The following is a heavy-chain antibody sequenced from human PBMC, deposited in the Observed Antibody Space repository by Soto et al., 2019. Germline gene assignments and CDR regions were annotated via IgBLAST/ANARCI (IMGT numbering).Heavy chain of an antibody. V-gene: IGHV3-21*01. Sequence: KPGGSLRLSCAASGFTFSSYSMNWVRQAPGKGLEWVSSISSSSYIYYADSVKGRFTISRDNAKNSLYLQMNSLRAEDTAVYYCAREKRGYSRQEYGMDVWGQGTTVTVSS. CDR2: ISSSSYI. D-gene: IGHD5-18*01. CDR3: AREKRGYSRQEYGMDV. J-gene: IGHJ6*02. CDR1: GFTFSSYS.